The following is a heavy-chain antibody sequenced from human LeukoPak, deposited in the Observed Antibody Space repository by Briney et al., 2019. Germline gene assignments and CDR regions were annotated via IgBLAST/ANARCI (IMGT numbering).Heavy chain of an antibody. CDR3: ARDYSGEWEQLTGWWFDP. Sequence: SVKVSCKASGGTLNTYAINWVRQAPGQGLEWMGWIIPVFGQEKYAQKFQGRVTINADESASTVYMELSDLRPEDTAVYYCARDYSGEWEQLTGWWFDPWGQGTLVIVSS. V-gene: IGHV1-69*13. CDR1: GGTLNTYA. CDR2: IIPVFGQE. D-gene: IGHD1-26*01. J-gene: IGHJ5*02.